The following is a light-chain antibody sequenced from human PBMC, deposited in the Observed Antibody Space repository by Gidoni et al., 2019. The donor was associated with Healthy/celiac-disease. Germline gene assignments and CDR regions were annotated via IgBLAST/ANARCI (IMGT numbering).Light chain of an antibody. CDR2: EVS. CDR3: SSYTSSSTYV. CDR1: SSDVGGYNY. Sequence: QSALTQPASVSGSPGQSITISCTGTSSDVGGYNYVSWYQQQPGKAPKLMIYEVSNRPSGVSKRFSGSKSGNTASLTISGLQAEDEADYYCSSYTSSSTYVFGTGTKVTVL. J-gene: IGLJ1*01. V-gene: IGLV2-14*01.